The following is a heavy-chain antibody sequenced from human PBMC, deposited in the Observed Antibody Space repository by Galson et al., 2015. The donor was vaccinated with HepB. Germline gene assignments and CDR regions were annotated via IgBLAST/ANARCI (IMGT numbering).Heavy chain of an antibody. Sequence: CAISGDSVSSNSAAWNWIRQSPSRGLEWLGRTYYRSKWYNDYAVSVKSRITINPDTSKNQFSLQLNSVTPEDTAVYYCARGSGWYSYYYYYGMDVWGQGTTVTVSS. D-gene: IGHD6-19*01. CDR1: GDSVSSNSAA. J-gene: IGHJ6*02. CDR3: ARGSGWYSYYYYYGMDV. V-gene: IGHV6-1*01. CDR2: TYYRSKWYN.